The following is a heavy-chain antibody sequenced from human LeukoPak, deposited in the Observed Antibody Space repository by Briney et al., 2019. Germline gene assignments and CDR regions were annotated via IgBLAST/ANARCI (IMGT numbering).Heavy chain of an antibody. V-gene: IGHV3-33*01. CDR2: IWYDGSNK. J-gene: IGHJ6*02. CDR1: GFTFSSYG. Sequence: PGRSLRLSCAASGFTFSSYGMHWVLQAPGKGLEWVAVIWYDGSNKYYADSVKGRFTISRDNSKNTLYLQMNSLKIEDTAVYYCTRPSPLVGAPMGVWGQGTTVTVSS. CDR3: TRPSPLVGAPMGV.